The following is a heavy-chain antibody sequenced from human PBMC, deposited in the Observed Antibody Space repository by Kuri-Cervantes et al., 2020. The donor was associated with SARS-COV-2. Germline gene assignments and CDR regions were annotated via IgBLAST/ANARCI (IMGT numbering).Heavy chain of an antibody. CDR2: ISAYNGNT. CDR1: GGTFSSYT. J-gene: IGHJ4*02. Sequence: ASVKLSCKASGGTFSSYTISWVRQAPGQGLEWMGWISAYNGNTNYAQKLQGRVTMTTDTSTSTAYMELRSLRSDDTAVYYCAREIQYSGSSLDFDYWGQGTLVTVSS. V-gene: IGHV1-18*01. D-gene: IGHD1-26*01. CDR3: AREIQYSGSSLDFDY.